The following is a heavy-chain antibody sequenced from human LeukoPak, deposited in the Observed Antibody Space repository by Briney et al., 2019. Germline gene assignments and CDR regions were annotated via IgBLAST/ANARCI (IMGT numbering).Heavy chain of an antibody. Sequence: SQTLSLTCTVSGGSVSSYYWSWIRQPPGKGLEWIGYIYYSGSTNYNPSLKSRVTISVDTSKNQFSLKLSSVTAADTAVYYCARGFYGDYAFDIWGQGTMVTVSS. CDR3: ARGFYGDYAFDI. CDR2: IYYSGST. J-gene: IGHJ3*02. CDR1: GGSVSSYY. V-gene: IGHV4-59*02. D-gene: IGHD4-17*01.